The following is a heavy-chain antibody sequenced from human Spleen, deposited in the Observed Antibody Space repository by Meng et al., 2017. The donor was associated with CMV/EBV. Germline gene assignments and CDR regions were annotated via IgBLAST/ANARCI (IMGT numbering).Heavy chain of an antibody. J-gene: IGHJ6*02. CDR3: ARPGILEELERAPQRYYYYYYGMDV. Sequence: GESLKISCAASGFTFRSYWMHWVRQAPGKGLVWVSRINSDGSSTNYADSVKGRFTISRDNAKNSLYLQMNSLRAEDTAVYYCARPGILEELERAPQRYYYYYYGMDVWGHGTTFPVSS. V-gene: IGHV3-74*01. D-gene: IGHD1-1*01. CDR1: GFTFRSYW. CDR2: INSDGSST.